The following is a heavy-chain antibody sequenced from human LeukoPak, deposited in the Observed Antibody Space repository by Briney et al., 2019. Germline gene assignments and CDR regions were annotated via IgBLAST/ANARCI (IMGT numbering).Heavy chain of an antibody. CDR2: IRSKAYGGTT. CDR3: TPSRDGYNLGGPFDY. D-gene: IGHD5-24*01. Sequence: GGSLRLSCAASGFRFDDYAMHWVRQAPGKGLEWVGFIRSKAYGGTTEYAASVKGRFTISRDDSKSIAYLQMNSLKTEDTAVYYCTPSRDGYNLGGPFDYWGQGTLVTVSS. J-gene: IGHJ4*02. V-gene: IGHV3-49*04. CDR1: GFRFDDYA.